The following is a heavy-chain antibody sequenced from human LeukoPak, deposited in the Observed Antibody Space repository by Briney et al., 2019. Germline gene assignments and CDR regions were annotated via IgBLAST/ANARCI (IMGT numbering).Heavy chain of an antibody. J-gene: IGHJ3*02. CDR1: GFTFSSYS. CDR3: ARDLERFHDAFDI. D-gene: IGHD1-1*01. Sequence: TGGSQRLSCAASGFTFSSYSMNWVRQAPGKGLEWVSSISSSSSYIYYAYSVKGRFTISRDNAKNSLYLQMNRLRAEDTAVYYCARDLERFHDAFDIWGQGTMVTVSS. V-gene: IGHV3-21*01. CDR2: ISSSSSYI.